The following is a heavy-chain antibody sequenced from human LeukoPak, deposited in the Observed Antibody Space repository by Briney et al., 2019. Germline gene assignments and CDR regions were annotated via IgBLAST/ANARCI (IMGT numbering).Heavy chain of an antibody. J-gene: IGHJ4*02. D-gene: IGHD3-22*01. V-gene: IGHV1-24*01. CDR3: ATGHYGYYDSSGYYSPLY. CDR2: FYPEDGET. Sequence: ASVTVSCKASGYTFTGYYMHWVRQAPGQGLEWMGGFYPEDGETIYAQKFQGRVTMTEDTSTDTAYMELSSLRSEDTAVYYCATGHYGYYDSSGYYSPLYWGQGTLVTVSS. CDR1: GYTFTGYY.